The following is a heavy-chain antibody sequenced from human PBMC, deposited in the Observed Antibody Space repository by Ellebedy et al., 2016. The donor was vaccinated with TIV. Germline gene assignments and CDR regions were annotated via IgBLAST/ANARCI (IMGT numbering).Heavy chain of an antibody. CDR1: VGSFNGYL. V-gene: IGHV4-34*01. CDR3: ARGRRGYCSGVQCYSWFDP. CDR2: INHSGST. Sequence: SETLSLTCAVNVGSFNGYLWTWIRQSPGNGLEWIGDINHSGSTNYNPSLKSRVTVSVDTSRKQFSLKLSSVTAADTAVYYCARGRRGYCSGVQCYSWFDPWGQGILVSVSS. D-gene: IGHD2-15*01. J-gene: IGHJ5*02.